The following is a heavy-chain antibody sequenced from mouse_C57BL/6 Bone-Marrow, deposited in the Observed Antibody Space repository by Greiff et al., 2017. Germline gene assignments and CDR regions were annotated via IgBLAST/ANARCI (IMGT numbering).Heavy chain of an antibody. Sequence: EVQLMESGAELVRPGASVKLSCTASGFNIKDDYMHWVKQRPEQGLEWIGWIDPENGDTEYASKFQGKATITADTSSNTAYLQLSSLTSEDTAVYYCTPTGYYFDYWGQGTTLTGSS. D-gene: IGHD4-1*02. CDR1: GFNIKDDY. CDR2: IDPENGDT. CDR3: TPTGYYFDY. J-gene: IGHJ2*01. V-gene: IGHV14-4*01.